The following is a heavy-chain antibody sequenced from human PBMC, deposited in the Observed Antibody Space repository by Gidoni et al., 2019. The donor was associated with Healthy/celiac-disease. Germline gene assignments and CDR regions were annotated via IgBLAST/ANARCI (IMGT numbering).Heavy chain of an antibody. CDR1: GFPVSSNY. J-gene: IGHJ4*02. D-gene: IGHD2-21*02. Sequence: EVQLVESGGGLIQPGGSLSLSCAASGFPVSSNYMSWVRQAPGKGLEGVSVIYSGGSTYYADSVKGRFTISRDNSKNTLYLQMNSLRAEDTAVYYCAREGGGYCGGDCSIGGFDYWGQGTLVTVSS. V-gene: IGHV3-53*01. CDR2: IYSGGST. CDR3: AREGGGYCGGDCSIGGFDY.